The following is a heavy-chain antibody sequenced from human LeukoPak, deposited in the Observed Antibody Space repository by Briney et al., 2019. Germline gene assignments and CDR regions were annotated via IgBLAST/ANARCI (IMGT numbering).Heavy chain of an antibody. Sequence: PGGSLRLSCAASGSTISRHYMSWVRQAPGKGREWVALSYSGGSTYYADSVEGRFTISRDNSKSMLFLQMSSLRADDTAVYYCARGPDVDGYIHAPFDYWGQGALVTVSS. V-gene: IGHV3-53*01. D-gene: IGHD5-24*01. J-gene: IGHJ4*02. CDR1: GSTISRHY. CDR2: SYSGGST. CDR3: ARGPDVDGYIHAPFDY.